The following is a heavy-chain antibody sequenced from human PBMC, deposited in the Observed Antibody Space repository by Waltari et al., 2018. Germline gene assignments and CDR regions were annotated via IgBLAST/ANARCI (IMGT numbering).Heavy chain of an antibody. V-gene: IGHV5-51*01. D-gene: IGHD6-13*01. Sequence: EVQLVQSGAEVKKPXESLKISCKGSGYSFXSYWXGWVRQRPGKGLEWMGSSYPGDSEXRYSPSCQGQVTXAAXKSXXXAXLQWSSLXXXDTAXYYCARLYAXXWYPIDYXGQGTLVTVXS. CDR1: GYSFXSYW. CDR2: SYPGDSEX. CDR3: ARLYAXXWYPIDY. J-gene: IGHJ4*02.